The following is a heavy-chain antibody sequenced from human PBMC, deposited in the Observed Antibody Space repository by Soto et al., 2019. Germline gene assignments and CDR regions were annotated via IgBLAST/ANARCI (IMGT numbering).Heavy chain of an antibody. CDR2: IIPIFSTA. Sequence: SVKVSCKASGGTFSSYAISWVRQAPGQRLEWMEGIIPIFSTANYTHKLQSKITNTAEGSPSTAYKEQSSMKCEDTAVYYCARXPSDSSCYYHDAFDIWGQGTMVTVSS. CDR3: ARXPSDSSCYYHDAFDI. D-gene: IGHD3-22*01. J-gene: IGHJ3*02. V-gene: IGHV1-69*13. CDR1: GGTFSSYA.